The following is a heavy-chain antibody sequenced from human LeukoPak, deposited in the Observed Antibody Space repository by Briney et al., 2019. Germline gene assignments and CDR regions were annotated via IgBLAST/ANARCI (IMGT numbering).Heavy chain of an antibody. CDR1: GFTFIGYV. V-gene: IGHV3-23*01. D-gene: IGHD1-26*01. J-gene: IGHJ4*02. CDR3: ANVGGIVGVNFDY. Sequence: VGSLRLSRAPSGFTFIGYVMSGVREAPRKGVEWVSPIYGIGGSTYYADSVKGRFPISRDNSKNTLYLQMNSLRAEDTAVYYCANVGGIVGVNFDYWAQGTLVTVSS. CDR2: IYGIGGST.